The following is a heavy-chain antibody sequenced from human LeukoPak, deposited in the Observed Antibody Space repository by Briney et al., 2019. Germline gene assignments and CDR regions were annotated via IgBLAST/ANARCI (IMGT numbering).Heavy chain of an antibody. J-gene: IGHJ4*02. Sequence: SQTLSLTCALSGDSVSSNTAAWNWIRQSPSRGLEWLGRTYYRSKWCHDYAVSVKSRITINPDTSKNQFSLQLNSVTPEDTAVYYCARGGYTSGWKWGQGTLVTVSS. CDR2: TYYRSKWCH. V-gene: IGHV6-1*01. CDR3: ARGGYTSGWK. CDR1: GDSVSSNTAA. D-gene: IGHD6-19*01.